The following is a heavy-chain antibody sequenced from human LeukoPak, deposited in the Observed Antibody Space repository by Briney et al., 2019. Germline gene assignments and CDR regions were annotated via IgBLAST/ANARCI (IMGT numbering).Heavy chain of an antibody. D-gene: IGHD4-17*01. V-gene: IGHV4-59*01. J-gene: IGHJ4*02. CDR2: IYYSGST. Sequence: SSETLSLTCTVSGGSISSYYWSWIRQPPGKGLEWIGYIYYSGSTNYNPSLKSRVTISVDTSKNQFSLKLSSVTAADTAVYYCARNNYGAKDYWGQGTLVIV. CDR3: ARNNYGAKDY. CDR1: GGSISSYY.